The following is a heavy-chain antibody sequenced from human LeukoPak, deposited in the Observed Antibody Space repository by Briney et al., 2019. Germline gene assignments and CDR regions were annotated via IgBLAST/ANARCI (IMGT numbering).Heavy chain of an antibody. D-gene: IGHD1-26*01. CDR1: GFTFSTYS. V-gene: IGHV3-21*01. CDR3: ARDAGSNPDY. CDR2: ISTSSSHI. J-gene: IGHJ4*02. Sequence: GGSLRLSCAASGFTFSTYSMNWVRQAPGKGLEWVSSISTSSSHIYYADSVKGRFTISRDNAKNTLYLQMNSLRAEDTAVYYCARDAGSNPDYWGQGTLVTVSS.